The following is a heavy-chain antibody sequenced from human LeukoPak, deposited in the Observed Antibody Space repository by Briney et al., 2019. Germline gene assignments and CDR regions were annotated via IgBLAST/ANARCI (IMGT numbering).Heavy chain of an antibody. CDR3: AKWVVVVVAATRHYYGMDV. CDR1: GCTFSTYW. V-gene: IGHV3-74*01. Sequence: PGGSLRLSCAASGCTFSTYWMHWVRQAPGKGLVWVSRINTDGSTTSYADSVKGQSTTYRDNAKNTLYLQMNSLRAEDTAVYYCAKWVVVVVAATRHYYGMDVWGQGATVTVSS. D-gene: IGHD2-15*01. CDR2: INTDGSTT. J-gene: IGHJ6*02.